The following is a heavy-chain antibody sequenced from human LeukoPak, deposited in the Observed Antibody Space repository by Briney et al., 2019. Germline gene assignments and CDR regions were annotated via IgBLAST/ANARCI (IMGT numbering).Heavy chain of an antibody. CDR2: IYYSGST. V-gene: IGHV4-59*01. D-gene: IGHD3-3*01. CDR1: GGSFSGYY. CDR3: ARGYDFWSGYYRDDAFDI. J-gene: IGHJ3*02. Sequence: SETLSLTCAVYGGSFSGYYWSWIRQPPGKGLEWIGYIYYSGSTNYNPSLKSRVTISVDTSKNQFSLKLSSVTAADTAVYYCARGYDFWSGYYRDDAFDIWGQGTMVTVSS.